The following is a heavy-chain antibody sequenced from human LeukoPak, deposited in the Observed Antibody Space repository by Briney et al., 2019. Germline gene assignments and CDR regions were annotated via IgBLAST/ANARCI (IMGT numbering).Heavy chain of an antibody. V-gene: IGHV3-30*03. Sequence: GGSLRLSCAASGFTFTSSGMHWVRQAPGKGLGRVAVISYDGSNKYFADSVKGRFTISRDNSKNTLYLQMNSLRAEDTAVYYCAIPSRVDYWGQGTLVTVSA. CDR1: GFTFTSSG. CDR2: ISYDGSNK. J-gene: IGHJ4*02. CDR3: AIPSRVDY. D-gene: IGHD2-2*01.